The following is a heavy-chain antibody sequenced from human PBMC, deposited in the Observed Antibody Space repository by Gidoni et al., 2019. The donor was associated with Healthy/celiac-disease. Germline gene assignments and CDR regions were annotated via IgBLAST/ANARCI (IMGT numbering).Heavy chain of an antibody. J-gene: IGHJ4*02. Sequence: QVQLQESGPGLVKPSDTLSRTCTVSGYSISSGYYWGWIRQPPGKGLEWIGSIYHSGSTYYNPSLKSRVTISVDTSKNQFSLKLSSVTAADTAVYYCARVGFLEWLTDYWGQGTLVTVSS. CDR3: ARVGFLEWLTDY. CDR1: GYSISSGYY. CDR2: IYHSGST. V-gene: IGHV4-38-2*02. D-gene: IGHD3-3*01.